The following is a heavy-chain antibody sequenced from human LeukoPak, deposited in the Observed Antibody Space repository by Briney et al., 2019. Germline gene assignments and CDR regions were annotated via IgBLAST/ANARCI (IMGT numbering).Heavy chain of an antibody. CDR1: GFTFGDHA. CDR2: ISYDGSNK. D-gene: IGHD3-22*01. Sequence: GGSLRPSCTAFGFTFGDHAMSWVRQAPGKGLEWVAVISYDGSNKYYADSVKGRFTISRDNSKNTLYLQMNSLRAEDTAVYYCARDQGVIVFDYWGQGTLVTVSS. V-gene: IGHV3-30*01. J-gene: IGHJ4*02. CDR3: ARDQGVIVFDY.